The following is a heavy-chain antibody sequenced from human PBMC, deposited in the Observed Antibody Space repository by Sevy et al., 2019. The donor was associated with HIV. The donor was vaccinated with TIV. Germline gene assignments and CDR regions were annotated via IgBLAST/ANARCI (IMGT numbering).Heavy chain of an antibody. J-gene: IGHJ6*03. V-gene: IGHV3-30-3*01. CDR1: GFTFSSYA. CDR2: ISYDGSNK. D-gene: IGHD5-12*01. CDR3: AREGEMATSYYYYYMDV. Sequence: GGSLRLSCAASGFTFSSYAMHWVRQAPGKGLEWVAVISYDGSNKYYADSVKGRFTISRDNSKNTLYLQMNSLRDEDTAVYYCAREGEMATSYYYYYMDVWGKGTTVTVSS.